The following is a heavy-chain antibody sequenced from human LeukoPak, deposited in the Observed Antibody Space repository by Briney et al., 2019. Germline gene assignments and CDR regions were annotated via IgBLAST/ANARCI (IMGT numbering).Heavy chain of an antibody. CDR3: ARGPSDFWSGYYPYFDY. Sequence: GRSLRLSCAASGFTFSSYAMHWVRQAPGKGLEWVAVISYDGSNKYYADSVKGRFTISRDNSKNTLYLQMNSLRAEDTAVYYCARGPSDFWSGYYPYFDYWGQGTLVTVSS. CDR2: ISYDGSNK. CDR1: GFTFSSYA. J-gene: IGHJ4*02. V-gene: IGHV3-30-3*01. D-gene: IGHD3-3*01.